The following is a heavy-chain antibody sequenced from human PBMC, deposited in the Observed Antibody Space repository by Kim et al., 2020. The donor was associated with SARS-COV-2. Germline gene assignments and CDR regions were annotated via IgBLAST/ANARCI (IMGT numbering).Heavy chain of an antibody. CDR3: AKFGY. V-gene: IGHV3-30*18. J-gene: IGHJ4*01. CDR1: GFTFSTYG. D-gene: IGHD3-10*01. Sequence: GGSLRLSCAASGFTFSTYGIHWVRQAPGKGLEWVALISYDGSNKYYADSVKGRFTISRDNPKNTVFLQMDTLRTEDTAVYYCAKFGYCGHGTLFTVSS. CDR2: ISYDGSNK.